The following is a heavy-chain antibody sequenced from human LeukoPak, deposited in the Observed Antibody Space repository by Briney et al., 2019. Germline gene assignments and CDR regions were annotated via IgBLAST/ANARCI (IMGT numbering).Heavy chain of an antibody. J-gene: IGHJ1*01. Sequence: ASVKVSCKASGYTFTVQYMHWVRQAPGQGLEWIGLIKPNSGATSYAQPYQGRVTMTRDTSINTAYMDLSSLTSDDTAVYYCLTDQARGQGTLVTVS. CDR1: GYTFTVQY. CDR3: LTDQA. D-gene: IGHD3-9*01. V-gene: IGHV1-2*02. CDR2: IKPNSGAT.